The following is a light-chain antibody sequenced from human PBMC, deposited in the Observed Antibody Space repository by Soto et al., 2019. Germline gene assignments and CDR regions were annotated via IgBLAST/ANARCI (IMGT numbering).Light chain of an antibody. CDR1: QSVSSY. CDR2: DAS. V-gene: IGKV3-20*01. Sequence: EIVMTQSPVTLSVSPGERATLSCRASQSVSSYLAWYQQKPGQAPRLLIYDASNRATGIPDRFSGSGSGTDFTLTISRLEPEDFAVYYCQQYGSSHTFGQGTKVDIK. J-gene: IGKJ1*01. CDR3: QQYGSSHT.